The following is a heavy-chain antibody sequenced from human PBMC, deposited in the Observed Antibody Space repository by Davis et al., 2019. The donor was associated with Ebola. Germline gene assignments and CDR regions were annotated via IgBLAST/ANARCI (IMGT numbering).Heavy chain of an antibody. CDR1: GGSISGYY. CDR2: IYYAGST. Sequence: PGGSLRLSCTVSGGSISGYYWSWIRQPPGKGLEWIGYIYYAGSTYYNPSLQSRATISAVTSKNQVSLKLSSVTAADTAVYYCARRYFSSWFRGTFDYWGQGILVTISS. CDR3: ARRYFSSWFRGTFDY. J-gene: IGHJ4*02. D-gene: IGHD6-13*01. V-gene: IGHV4-59*08.